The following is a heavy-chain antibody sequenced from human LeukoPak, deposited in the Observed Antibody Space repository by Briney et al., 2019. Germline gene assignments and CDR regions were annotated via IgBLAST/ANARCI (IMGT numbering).Heavy chain of an antibody. D-gene: IGHD4-17*01. Sequence: GGSLRLSCAASGFTFTSYSMNWVRQAPGKGLEWVSTISGGGGSTYYADSVKGRFTISRDNAKNSLYLQMNSLRAEDTAVYYCARDLPSYDYGDYAEEPFDYWGQGTLVTVSS. CDR2: ISGGGGST. CDR1: GFTFTSYS. V-gene: IGHV3-23*01. J-gene: IGHJ4*02. CDR3: ARDLPSYDYGDYAEEPFDY.